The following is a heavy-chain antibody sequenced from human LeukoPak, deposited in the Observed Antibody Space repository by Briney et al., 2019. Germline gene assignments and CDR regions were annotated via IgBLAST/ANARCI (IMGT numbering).Heavy chain of an antibody. CDR1: GYPIRIGYY. CDR3: ARGGFYFDY. CDR2: FYHSGST. J-gene: IGHJ4*02. Sequence: SETLSLTCTVSGYPIRIGYYWGWIRQPPGKGLEWIGSFYHSGSTYYNPSLKSRVTISVDTSENQFSLRLNSVTATDTAVYYCARGGFYFDYWGQGTLVTVSS. V-gene: IGHV4-38-2*02.